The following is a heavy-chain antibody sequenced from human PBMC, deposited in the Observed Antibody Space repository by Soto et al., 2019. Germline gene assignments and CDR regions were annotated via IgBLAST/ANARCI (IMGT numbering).Heavy chain of an antibody. CDR3: AKDPCGCDCYSWVH. Sequence: QVQLVESGGGVVQPGRSLRLSCAASGFTFSSYGMHWVRQAPGKGLEWVAVISYEGSNKYYADSVKGRFTISRDNSNNTLYLQMNSLRAEDTAVYYCAKDPCGCDCYSWVHWGQGTLVTVSS. D-gene: IGHD2-21*02. CDR2: ISYEGSNK. J-gene: IGHJ4*02. V-gene: IGHV3-30*18. CDR1: GFTFSSYG.